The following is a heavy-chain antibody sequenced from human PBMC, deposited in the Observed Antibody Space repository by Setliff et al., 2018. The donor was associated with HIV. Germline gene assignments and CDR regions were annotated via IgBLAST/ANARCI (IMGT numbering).Heavy chain of an antibody. V-gene: IGHV4-59*01. CDR2: IYHSGRT. D-gene: IGHD3-22*01. Sequence: SETLSLTCTVSGGSITGYYWSWIRQPPGKGLEWIGNIYHSGRTTYSPSLKSRVTISVNTSKKQFSLRMSSVTAADTAVYYCARVPMTDYADGSGYLIRAENFQHWGQGTLVTVSS. J-gene: IGHJ1*01. CDR1: GGSITGYY. CDR3: ARVPMTDYADGSGYLIRAENFQH.